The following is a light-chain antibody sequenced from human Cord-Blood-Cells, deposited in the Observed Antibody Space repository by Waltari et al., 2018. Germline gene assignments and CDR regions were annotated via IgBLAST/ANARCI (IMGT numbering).Light chain of an antibody. V-gene: IGKV3-15*01. J-gene: IGKJ4*01. CDR3: QQYNNWLT. CDR2: GAS. Sequence: EIVMTQSPATLSVSPGERATLSRRASQSVSSNLAWYQQKPGQAPRLLIYGASTRATGIPARCSGSGSGTEFTLTISSLQSEDFAVYYCQQYNNWLTFGGGTKVEIK. CDR1: QSVSSN.